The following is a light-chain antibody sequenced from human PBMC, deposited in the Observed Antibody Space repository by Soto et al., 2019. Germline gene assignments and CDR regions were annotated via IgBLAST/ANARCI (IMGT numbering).Light chain of an antibody. CDR2: SNN. J-gene: IGLJ2*01. V-gene: IGLV1-44*01. CDR1: SSNIGSNS. Sequence: QSVLTQPHSASGTPGQRVSISCSGSSSNIGSNSVNWFQHLPGTAHKRLIYSNNQRPSGVPDRISGSKSGASASLAISGLQSEDEADYYCATWDDSLNVVVFGGGTKLTVL. CDR3: ATWDDSLNVVV.